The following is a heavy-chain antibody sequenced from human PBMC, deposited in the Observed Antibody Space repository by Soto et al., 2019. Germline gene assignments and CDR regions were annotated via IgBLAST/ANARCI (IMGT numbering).Heavy chain of an antibody. V-gene: IGHV1-8*01. J-gene: IGHJ6*02. CDR1: GYTFTSYY. CDR3: ARVGGYGSGSYFYV. CDR2: MNPNSGNT. D-gene: IGHD3-10*01. Sequence: GASVKVSCKASGYTFTSYYINWVLEATGQGLEWMGWMNPNSGNTGYAQKFQGRVTMTRNTSISTAYMELSSLRSEDTAVYYCARVGGYGSGSYFYVWGQGTTVTVSS.